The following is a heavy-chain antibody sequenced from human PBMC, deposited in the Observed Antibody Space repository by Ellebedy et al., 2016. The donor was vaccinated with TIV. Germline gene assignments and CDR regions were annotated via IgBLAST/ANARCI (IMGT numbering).Heavy chain of an antibody. V-gene: IGHV3-7*01. Sequence: GGSLRLTCAASGFTFSRYAVSWVRQAPGKGLEWVAKIRQEGDEIYYVESVKGRFTISRDNAKNSLFLQMNSLRVEDTAVYYCARRASYGDYAVQVNPWFDPWGQGTLVTVSS. J-gene: IGHJ5*02. CDR3: ARRASYGDYAVQVNPWFDP. CDR1: GFTFSRYA. CDR2: IRQEGDEI. D-gene: IGHD4-17*01.